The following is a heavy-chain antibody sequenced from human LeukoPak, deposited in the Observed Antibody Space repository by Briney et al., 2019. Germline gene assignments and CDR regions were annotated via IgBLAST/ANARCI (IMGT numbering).Heavy chain of an antibody. D-gene: IGHD2-2*01. V-gene: IGHV3-74*01. J-gene: IGHJ4*02. Sequence: PGGSLRLSCAASGFTFSSYWMHWVRQAPGKGLVWVSRIKSDGSTNYADSVKGRFTISRDNAKNTVSLQMNSLRAEDTGVYYCARDQLTYCSSTSCYEIPPGWGQGTLVTVSS. CDR2: IKSDGST. CDR3: ARDQLTYCSSTSCYEIPPG. CDR1: GFTFSSYW.